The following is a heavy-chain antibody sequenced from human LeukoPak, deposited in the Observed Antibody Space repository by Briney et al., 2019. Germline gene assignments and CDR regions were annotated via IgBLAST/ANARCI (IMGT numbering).Heavy chain of an antibody. CDR1: GYTFTGYY. Sequence: GASVKVSCKASGYTFTGYYMHWVRQAPGQGLEWMGWINPNSGGTNYAQKFQGRVTMTRDTSISTAYMELSRLRSEDTAVYYCARDPQLPPTVRNWFDPWGQGTLVTVSS. D-gene: IGHD4-17*01. J-gene: IGHJ5*02. V-gene: IGHV1-2*02. CDR2: INPNSGGT. CDR3: ARDPQLPPTVRNWFDP.